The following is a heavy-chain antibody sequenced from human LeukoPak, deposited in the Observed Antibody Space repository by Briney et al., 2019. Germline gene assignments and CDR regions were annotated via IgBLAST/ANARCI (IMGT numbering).Heavy chain of an antibody. Sequence: SETLSLTCTVSGGSISSSSYYWGWIRQPPGKGLEWIGYIYYSGSTNYNPSLKSRVTISVDTSKNQFSLKLSSVTAADTAVYYCARYTAMVTFDYWGQGTMVTVSS. J-gene: IGHJ4*02. CDR3: ARYTAMVTFDY. CDR2: IYYSGST. CDR1: GGSISSSSYY. V-gene: IGHV4-61*05. D-gene: IGHD5-18*01.